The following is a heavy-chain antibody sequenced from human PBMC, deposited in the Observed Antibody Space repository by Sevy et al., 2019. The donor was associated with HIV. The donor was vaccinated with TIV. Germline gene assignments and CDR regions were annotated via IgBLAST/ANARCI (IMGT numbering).Heavy chain of an antibody. Sequence: GSLRLSCAASGFTFSGSAMHWVRQAPGKGLEWVANIKQDGSEKYYVDSVKGRFTISRDNAKNSLYLQMNSLRAEDTAVYYCARDSVSGGDYWGQGTLVTVSS. D-gene: IGHD3-3*01. CDR3: ARDSVSGGDY. V-gene: IGHV3-7*01. CDR1: GFTFSGSA. J-gene: IGHJ4*02. CDR2: IKQDGSEK.